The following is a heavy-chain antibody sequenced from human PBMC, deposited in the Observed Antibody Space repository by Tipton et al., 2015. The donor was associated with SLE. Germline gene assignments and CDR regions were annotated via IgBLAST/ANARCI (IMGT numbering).Heavy chain of an antibody. CDR1: GFTFSSYS. V-gene: IGHV3-21*03. D-gene: IGHD1-26*01. J-gene: IGHJ4*02. Sequence: SLRLSCAASGFTFSSYSMNWVRQAPGKGLEWVSSISSSSRYIYYADSVKGRFTISRDNAKNSLYLQMNSLRAEDTAVYYCAMPRGSYVDYWGQGTLVTVSS. CDR3: AMPRGSYVDY. CDR2: ISSSSRYI.